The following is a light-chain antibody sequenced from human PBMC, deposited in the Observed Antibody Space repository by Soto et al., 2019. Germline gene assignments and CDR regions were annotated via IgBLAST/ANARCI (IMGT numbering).Light chain of an antibody. J-gene: IGKJ5*01. CDR2: VAS. V-gene: IGKV1-17*01. CDR3: LQHDSYPLT. Sequence: AVGDRVTITCRASQGIRNDLAWYQQKAGKAPKRLIYVASSLQSGVPSRFSGSGSGTEFTLTINSLQPEDFATYFCLQHDSYPLTFGQGTRLE. CDR1: QGIRND.